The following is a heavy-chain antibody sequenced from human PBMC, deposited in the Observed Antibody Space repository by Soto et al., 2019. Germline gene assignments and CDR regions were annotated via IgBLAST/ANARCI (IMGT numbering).Heavy chain of an antibody. Sequence: EVQVVESGGGLVQPGGSLRLSCAASGFIFSSHWFHWARQAPGKGLVWVSRINSDGSSTTYADSVKGRFTISRDNAKNTVYLQMNSLSAEGAGVYYGVRVGAGWAFDICGEGTTVTVSS. J-gene: IGHJ3*02. V-gene: IGHV3-74*01. CDR2: INSDGSST. CDR1: GFIFSSHW. CDR3: VRVGAGWAFDI. D-gene: IGHD1-26*01.